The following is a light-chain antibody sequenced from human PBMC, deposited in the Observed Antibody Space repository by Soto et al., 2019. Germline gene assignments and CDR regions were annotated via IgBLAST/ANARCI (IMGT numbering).Light chain of an antibody. J-gene: IGLJ1*01. CDR1: SSDVGGNKY. V-gene: IGLV2-14*03. CDR2: DVS. CDR3: SAFTGTTYV. Sequence: QSALTQPASVSGSPGQSITISCTGTSSDVGGNKYVSWYQHYPGKAPKLMICDVSNRPSGVSNRFSGSKSSNTASLTFSGLQAEDEADYYCSAFTGTTYVFGTGTKVTVL.